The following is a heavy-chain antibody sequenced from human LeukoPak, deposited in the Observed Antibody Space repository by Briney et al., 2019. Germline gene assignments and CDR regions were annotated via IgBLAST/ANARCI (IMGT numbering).Heavy chain of an antibody. CDR2: ISGSGGST. D-gene: IGHD1-26*01. J-gene: IGHJ4*02. Sequence: PGGSLRLSCAASGFTFSSYAMSWVRQAPGKGLEWVSAISGSGGSTYYADSVKGRFTISRDNSKNTLYLQMNSLRAEDTAVYYCAKEGSGKTGPYYFDYWAREPWSPSPQ. CDR1: GFTFSSYA. CDR3: AKEGSGKTGPYYFDY. V-gene: IGHV3-23*01.